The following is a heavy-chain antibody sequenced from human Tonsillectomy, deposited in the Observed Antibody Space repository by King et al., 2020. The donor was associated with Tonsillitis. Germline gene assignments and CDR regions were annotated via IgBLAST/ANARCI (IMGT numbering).Heavy chain of an antibody. CDR1: GFIFDDYA. Sequence: VQLVESGGGLVQPGRSLRLSCAASGFIFDDYAMHWVRQPPGKGLEWVSSISWNSNNIGYADSVKGRFTISRDNAKNFLYLQMNSLRAEDTALYYCTKDNYYDSSGYHDYWGQGTLVTVSS. CDR3: TKDNYYDSSGYHDY. J-gene: IGHJ4*02. CDR2: ISWNSNNI. V-gene: IGHV3-9*01. D-gene: IGHD3-22*01.